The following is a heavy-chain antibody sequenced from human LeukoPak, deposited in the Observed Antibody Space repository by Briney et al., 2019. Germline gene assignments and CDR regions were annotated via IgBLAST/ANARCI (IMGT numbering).Heavy chain of an antibody. CDR3: ARESIVVLPTADRSYYSDY. CDR2: ISGSGGTA. CDR1: GFSFSSYA. Sequence: PGGSLRLSCVASGFSFSSYAMSWVRQAPGKGLEWVSGISGSGGTAYYADSVQGRFAISRDNSKNTLYVQVNSLRAEDTAVYYCARESIVVLPTADRSYYSDYWGQGTLVTVSS. D-gene: IGHD2-2*01. V-gene: IGHV3-23*01. J-gene: IGHJ4*02.